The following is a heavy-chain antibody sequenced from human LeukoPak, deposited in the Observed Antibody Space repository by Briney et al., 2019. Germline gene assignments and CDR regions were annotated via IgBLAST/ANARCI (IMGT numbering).Heavy chain of an antibody. V-gene: IGHV3-33*01. CDR1: GFTFSRYG. CDR3: ARARSGDGFNLGY. D-gene: IGHD5-24*01. CDR2: ISYDGTDK. J-gene: IGHJ4*02. Sequence: GGSLRLSCAASGFTFSRYGMHWVRQAPGKGLEWLAVISYDGTDKYYADSVKGRFTISRDNSKNTLYLQMNSLRAEDTAVYFCARARSGDGFNLGYWGQGTLVTVSS.